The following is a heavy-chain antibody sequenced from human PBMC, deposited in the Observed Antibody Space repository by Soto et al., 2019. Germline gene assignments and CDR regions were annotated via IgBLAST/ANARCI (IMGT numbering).Heavy chain of an antibody. CDR2: VFYSGCT. CDR1: GGSVSGSSIRGDAYY. J-gene: IGHJ4*02. D-gene: IGHD3-16*01. V-gene: IGHV4-39*01. CDR3: AGHSYDYVFDS. Sequence: PSETLSLTCIVSGGSVSGSSIRGDAYYWGWLRQSPGKGLEWLGSVFYSGCTFYNPALKSRLAVSMDTSENHFSLKLSSVTAADTAVYYCAGHSYDYVFDSWGQGALVTVSS.